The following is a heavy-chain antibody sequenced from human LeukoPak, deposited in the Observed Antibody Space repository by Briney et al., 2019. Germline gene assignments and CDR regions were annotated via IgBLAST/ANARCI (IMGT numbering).Heavy chain of an antibody. D-gene: IGHD3-22*01. J-gene: IGHJ4*02. CDR1: GYTFTGYY. V-gene: IGHV1-2*02. CDR2: INPNSGGT. Sequence: ASVKVSCKASGYTFTGYYMHWVRQAPGQGLEWMGWINPNSGGTNYAQKFQGRVTMTRDTSISTAYMELSRLRSDDTAVYYCARDLSYYDSSGYLPFDYWGQGTLVTVSS. CDR3: ARDLSYYDSSGYLPFDY.